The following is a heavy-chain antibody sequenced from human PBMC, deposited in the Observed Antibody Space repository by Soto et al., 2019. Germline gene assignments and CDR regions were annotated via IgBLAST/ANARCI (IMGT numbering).Heavy chain of an antibody. D-gene: IGHD1-26*01. Sequence: KVSCKASGGTFSSYAISWVRQAPGQGLEWMGGIIPIFGTANYAQKFQGRVTITADKSTSTAYMELSSLRSEDTAVYYCASSRGSSSQWELPVFDYWGQGTLVTVSS. CDR2: IIPIFGTA. CDR1: GGTFSSYA. J-gene: IGHJ4*02. V-gene: IGHV1-69*06. CDR3: ASSRGSSSQWELPVFDY.